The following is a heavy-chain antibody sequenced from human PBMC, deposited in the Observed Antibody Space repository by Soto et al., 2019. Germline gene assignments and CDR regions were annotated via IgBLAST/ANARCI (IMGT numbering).Heavy chain of an antibody. CDR3: VREMWTNYGTQNFFDF. J-gene: IGHJ4*02. CDR2: ISPNSGAT. D-gene: IGHD4-17*01. Sequence: QVQLVQSEGEVKQPGASVKLSCKASGYSFTSFGISWVRQAPGQGLEWMGWISPNSGATRYAQNLQGRVTMTTDTSTTPAYLEVRSLTSADTALCYCVREMWTNYGTQNFFDFWGLGALVTVSS. V-gene: IGHV1-18*01. CDR1: GYSFTSFG.